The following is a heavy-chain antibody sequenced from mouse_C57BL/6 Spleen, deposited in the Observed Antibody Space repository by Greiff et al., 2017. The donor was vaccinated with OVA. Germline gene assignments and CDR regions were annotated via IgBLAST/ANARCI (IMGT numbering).Heavy chain of an antibody. CDR3: ARSDGDV. CDR2: IDPEDGET. D-gene: IGHD2-3*01. CDR1: GFNIKDYY. J-gene: IGHJ1*03. Sequence: VQLQQSGAELVKPGASVKLSCTASGFNIKDYYMHWVKQRTEKGLEWIGRIDPEDGETKYAPTFQGKATITAYTSANTAYLQLSSLTSEDTAVYYCARSDGDVWGTGTTVTVSS. V-gene: IGHV14-2*01.